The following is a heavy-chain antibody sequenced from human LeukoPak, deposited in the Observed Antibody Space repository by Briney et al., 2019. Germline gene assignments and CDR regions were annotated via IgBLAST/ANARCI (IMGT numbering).Heavy chain of an antibody. CDR1: GYSFTSYW. CDR2: IYPGDSDT. Sequence: GESLKISCKCSGYSFTSYWIGWVRQMPGKGLEWMGIIYPGDSDTRYSPSFQGQVTISADKSISTAYLQWSSLKASDTAMYYCARSGFPGSSSWQRTSPYFDYWGQGTLVTVSS. CDR3: ARSGFPGSSSWQRTSPYFDY. J-gene: IGHJ4*02. D-gene: IGHD6-13*01. V-gene: IGHV5-51*01.